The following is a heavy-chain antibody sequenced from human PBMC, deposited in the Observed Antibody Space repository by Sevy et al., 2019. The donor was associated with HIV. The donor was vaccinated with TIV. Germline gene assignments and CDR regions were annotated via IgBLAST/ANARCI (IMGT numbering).Heavy chain of an antibody. V-gene: IGHV3-74*01. CDR3: ARGQLLQFLEWPSYGLDV. Sequence: GGSLRLSCAVSGFTFSSHWMFWVRQAPGKGLVWVSHINSHGTITNYADSVKGHFAISRDNTKNTIYLQMNSLRAEDTAVYYCARGQLLQFLEWPSYGLDVWGQGTTVTVSS. CDR2: INSHGTIT. D-gene: IGHD3-3*01. J-gene: IGHJ6*02. CDR1: GFTFSSHW.